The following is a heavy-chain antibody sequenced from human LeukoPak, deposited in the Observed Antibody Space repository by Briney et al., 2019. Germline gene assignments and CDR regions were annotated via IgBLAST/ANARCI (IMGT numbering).Heavy chain of an antibody. CDR1: GGSISSSSYY. Sequence: PSETLSLTCTVSGGSISSSSYYWGWIRQPPGKGLEWIGSIYYSGSTYYNPSLKSRVTISVDTSKNQFSLKLSSVTAADTAVYYCARVAPPYSSSWPYYYYYYMDVWGKGTTVTISS. CDR3: ARVAPPYSSSWPYYYYYYMDV. D-gene: IGHD6-13*01. J-gene: IGHJ6*03. CDR2: IYYSGST. V-gene: IGHV4-39*07.